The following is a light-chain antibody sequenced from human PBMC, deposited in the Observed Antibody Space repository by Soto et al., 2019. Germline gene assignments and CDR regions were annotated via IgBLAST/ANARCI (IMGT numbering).Light chain of an antibody. CDR1: QSVSSN. Sequence: ESVLAQSPGTLSLSPGETSTLCCRASQSVSSNDLAWYQQTPGKAPRLLIYDASTRATGIPDRLSGGGSGTEFTLTISSLQSEDFVVYYCQQYNSWPPITFGQGTRLEI. CDR3: QQYNSWPPIT. CDR2: DAS. J-gene: IGKJ5*01. V-gene: IGKV3-15*01.